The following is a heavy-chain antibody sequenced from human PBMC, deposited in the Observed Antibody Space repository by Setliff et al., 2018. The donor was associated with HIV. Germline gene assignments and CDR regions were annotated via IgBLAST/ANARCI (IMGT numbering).Heavy chain of an antibody. J-gene: IGHJ4*02. D-gene: IGHD6-19*01. V-gene: IGHV4-4*07. Sequence: SETLSLTCSVSGGSISTYYWSWIRQPAGKGLEWLGRIYVSGSAMYNPSLKSRLTISLDTSKNQFSLNLSSVTAADTAVYYCASRAVAAFDYWGQGTLVTVSS. CDR2: IYVSGSA. CDR1: GGSISTYY. CDR3: ASRAVAAFDY.